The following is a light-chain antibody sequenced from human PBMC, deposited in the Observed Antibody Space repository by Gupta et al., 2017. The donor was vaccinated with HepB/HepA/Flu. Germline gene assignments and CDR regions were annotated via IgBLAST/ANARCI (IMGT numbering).Light chain of an antibody. CDR1: QRIYTY. V-gene: IGKV1-39*01. Sequence: DIQMTQSPSSLSASVGDRVTITCRSNQRIYTYLNWYQQKPGKAPNLLIRSASILQSGVPSRFSGIGSETDFTLTINTLQPEDFATYYCQQSYNFPLTFGPGTKVDLK. CDR2: SAS. J-gene: IGKJ3*01. CDR3: QQSYNFPLT.